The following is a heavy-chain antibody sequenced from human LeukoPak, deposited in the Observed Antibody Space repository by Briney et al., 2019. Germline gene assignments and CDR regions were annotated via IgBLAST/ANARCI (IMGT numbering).Heavy chain of an antibody. J-gene: IGHJ4*02. V-gene: IGHV3-30*14. CDR3: ASMDISQCLFDY. CDR1: GFTFSSYA. D-gene: IGHD2-2*03. Sequence: GGSLRLSCAASGFTFSSYAMHWVRQAPGKGLEWVAVISYDGSNKYYADSVKGRFTISRYSSKNTLYLQMNSLRAEDTAVYYCASMDISQCLFDYWGRGTLVTVSS. CDR2: ISYDGSNK.